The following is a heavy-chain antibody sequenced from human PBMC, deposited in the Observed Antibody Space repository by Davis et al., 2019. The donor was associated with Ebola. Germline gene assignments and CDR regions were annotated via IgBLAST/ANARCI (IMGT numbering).Heavy chain of an antibody. CDR2: INPNSGGT. CDR1: GYTFTGYY. J-gene: IGHJ6*02. CDR3: ARDRKPSTFWSGYYSLPTHYGMDV. D-gene: IGHD3-3*01. Sequence: ASVKVSCKASGYTFTGYYMHWVRQAPGQGLEWMGWINPNSGGTNYAQKFQGWVTMTRDTSISTAYMELSRLRSDDTAVYCCARDRKPSTFWSGYYSLPTHYGMDVWGQGTTVTVSS. V-gene: IGHV1-2*04.